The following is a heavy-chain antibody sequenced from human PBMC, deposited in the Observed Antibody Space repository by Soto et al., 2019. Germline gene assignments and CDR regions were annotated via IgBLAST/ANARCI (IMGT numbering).Heavy chain of an antibody. J-gene: IGHJ5*02. CDR2: MLYRGDT. Sequence: SENLFLTCSVSGDSIGDTVHYGGLVRQPPVKGMEWIGHMLYRGDTFYNPSLKSRVTISVDKSKNHFSLSLTSVTAADTAVYYCVRPLEIFGDLLPNWFDPWAQRTLDTVTS. V-gene: IGHV4-39*01. CDR3: VRPLEIFGDLLPNWFDP. CDR1: GDSIGDTVHY. D-gene: IGHD3-10*01.